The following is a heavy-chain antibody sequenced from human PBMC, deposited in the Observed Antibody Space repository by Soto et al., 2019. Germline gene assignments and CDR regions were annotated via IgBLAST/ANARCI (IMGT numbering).Heavy chain of an antibody. D-gene: IGHD5-18*01. Sequence: QVQLQESGPGLVKPSETLSLTCTVSGYSVSSDNYYWSWIRQPPGKGLESIGYIYYTGSTNYNPSLKSRLTISVVTSQNQFSLHLTSVTAADTAVYYCARGARRGYTSGYGMAVWGQGTTVTVSS. V-gene: IGHV4-61*01. CDR1: GYSVSSDNYY. CDR2: IYYTGST. J-gene: IGHJ6*02. CDR3: ARGARRGYTSGYGMAV.